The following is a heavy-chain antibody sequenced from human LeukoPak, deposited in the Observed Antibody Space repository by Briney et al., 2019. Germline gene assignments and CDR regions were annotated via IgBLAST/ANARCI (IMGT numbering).Heavy chain of an antibody. D-gene: IGHD6-19*01. CDR1: GFTFNRDW. CDR3: VTKEPSTSGWSY. CDR2: TKEDGSEK. Sequence: GGSLRLSCTASGFTFNRDWTARVRQAPGKGLEWVANTKEDGSEKNYVDSVKGRFTISRDNAENSVYLQMNDLRAEDTGVYYCVTKEPSTSGWSYWGQGTLVTVSS. J-gene: IGHJ4*02. V-gene: IGHV3-7*01.